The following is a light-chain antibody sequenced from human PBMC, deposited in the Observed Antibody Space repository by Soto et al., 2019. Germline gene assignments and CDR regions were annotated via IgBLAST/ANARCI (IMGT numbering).Light chain of an antibody. CDR2: GAS. Sequence: EIVLTQSPGTLSLSPGERATLSCRASQSVSSSYLAWYQQKPGQAPRLLIYGASGRATGIPDRFSGSGSGTDVTLTISRLEPDDFAVYYCQQYGSSRGFTFGPGTKVDIK. V-gene: IGKV3-20*01. J-gene: IGKJ3*01. CDR3: QQYGSSRGFT. CDR1: QSVSSSY.